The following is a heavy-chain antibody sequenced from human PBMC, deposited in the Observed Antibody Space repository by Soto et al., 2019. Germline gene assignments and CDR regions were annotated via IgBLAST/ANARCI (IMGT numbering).Heavy chain of an antibody. V-gene: IGHV3-48*03. CDR2: ISSSGSTI. J-gene: IGHJ6*02. Sequence: GGSLRLSCAASGLRLSGYEMNWVRQAPGRGLEWVAYISSSGSTIYYADSVKGRFTISRDDANNLLSLQMNSLRGEDTAVYYCTRDGVSISEAGRNHNGMDVSGPGARVTVSS. CDR1: GLRLSGYE. D-gene: IGHD6-19*01. CDR3: TRDGVSISEAGRNHNGMDV.